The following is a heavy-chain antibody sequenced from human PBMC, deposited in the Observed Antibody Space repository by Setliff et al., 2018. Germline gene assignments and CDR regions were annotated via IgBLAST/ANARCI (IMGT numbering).Heavy chain of an antibody. CDR2: INESGGNT. Sequence: GSLRLSCAASGFTFSGYAMSWVRQAPGKGLEWVSAINESGGNTYYADSVKGRFTISRDNSKHTLYLQMNSLRAEDTAVYYCAKVFPDYDSSGYYLDYWGQGTLVTVSS. CDR1: GFTFSGYA. J-gene: IGHJ4*02. CDR3: AKVFPDYDSSGYYLDY. D-gene: IGHD3-22*01. V-gene: IGHV3-23*01.